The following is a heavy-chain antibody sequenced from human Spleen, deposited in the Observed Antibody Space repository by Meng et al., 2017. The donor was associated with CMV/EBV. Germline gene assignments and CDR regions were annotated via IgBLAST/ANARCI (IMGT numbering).Heavy chain of an antibody. CDR1: GYSFTRYY. D-gene: IGHD2-15*01. Sequence: ASVKVSCKASGYSFTRYYIHWVRQAPGQGLEWIGWISAYNGNTNYAQKLQGRVTMTTDTSTSTAYMELRSLRSDDTAVYYCARDRPGYCSGGSCPGDYYYGMDVWGQGTTVTVSS. V-gene: IGHV1-18*04. CDR3: ARDRPGYCSGGSCPGDYYYGMDV. J-gene: IGHJ6*02. CDR2: ISAYNGNT.